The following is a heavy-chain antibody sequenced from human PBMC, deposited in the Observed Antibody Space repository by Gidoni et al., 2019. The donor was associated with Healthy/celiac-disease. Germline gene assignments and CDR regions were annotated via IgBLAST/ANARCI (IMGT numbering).Heavy chain of an antibody. Sequence: QVTLKESGPVLVKPTETLTLTCTVSGFSLSNTRMGVSWIRQPPGKALEWLAHIFSNDEKSYSTSLKSRLTISKDTSKSQVVLTMTNMDPVDTATYYCARINYYFDTSGNPPSFDYWGQGTLVTVSS. D-gene: IGHD3-22*01. CDR2: IFSNDEK. J-gene: IGHJ4*02. V-gene: IGHV2-26*01. CDR1: GFSLSNTRMG. CDR3: ARINYYFDTSGNPPSFDY.